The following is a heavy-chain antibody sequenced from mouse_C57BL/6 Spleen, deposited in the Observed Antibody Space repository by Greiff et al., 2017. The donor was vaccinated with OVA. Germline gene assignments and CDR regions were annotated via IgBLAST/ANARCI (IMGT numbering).Heavy chain of an antibody. V-gene: IGHV5-9-1*02. Sequence: EVKLQESGEGLVKPGGSLKLSCAASGFTFSSYAMSWVRQTPGKRLEWVAYISSGGDYIYYADTVKGRFTISRDNARNTLYLQMSSLKSEDTAMYYCTRDFYYYGSSPFYAMDYWGQGTSVTVSS. CDR1: GFTFSSYA. J-gene: IGHJ4*01. D-gene: IGHD1-1*01. CDR2: ISSGGDYI. CDR3: TRDFYYYGSSPFYAMDY.